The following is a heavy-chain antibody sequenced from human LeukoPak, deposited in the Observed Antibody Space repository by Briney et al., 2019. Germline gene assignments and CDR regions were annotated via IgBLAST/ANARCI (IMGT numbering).Heavy chain of an antibody. CDR1: GFTFSSYG. J-gene: IGHJ6*02. CDR2: ISYDGSNK. Sequence: GGSLRLSCAASGFTFSSYGMHWVRQAPGKGLEWVAVISYDGSNKYYADSVKGRFTISRDNSKNTLYLQMNSLRAEDTAVYYCARAVSYPYYYYGMDVWGQGTTVTVSS. D-gene: IGHD1-26*01. V-gene: IGHV3-30*03. CDR3: ARAVSYPYYYYGMDV.